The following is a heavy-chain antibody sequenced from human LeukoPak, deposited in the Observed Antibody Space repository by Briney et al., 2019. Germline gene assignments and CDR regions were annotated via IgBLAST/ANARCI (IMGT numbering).Heavy chain of an antibody. V-gene: IGHV3-30*18. J-gene: IGHJ6*02. CDR3: AKDHRGGYYDSSGYSIWLKDGMDV. D-gene: IGHD3-22*01. CDR2: ISYDGSNK. CDR1: GFDFSAFG. Sequence: GRSLRLSCAASGFDFSAFGMNWVRQAPGKGLEWVAVISYDGSNKYYADSVKGRFTISRDNSKNTLYLQMNSLRAEDTAVYYCAKDHRGGYYDSSGYSIWLKDGMDVWGQGTTVTVSS.